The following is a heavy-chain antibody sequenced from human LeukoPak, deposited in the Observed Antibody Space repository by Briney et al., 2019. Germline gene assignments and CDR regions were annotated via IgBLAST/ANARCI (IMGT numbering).Heavy chain of an antibody. D-gene: IGHD2-21*02. CDR1: GYSISSGYF. J-gene: IGHJ4*02. V-gene: IGHV4-38-2*02. Sequence: SETLSLTCTVSGYSISSGYFWGWMRQPPGKGLEWIGSIYQSETAHYNPSLKSRVTISVDTSKNQFSLKLSSVTAADTAVYYCARSDCGGDCYPDYWGQGTLVTVSS. CDR2: IYQSETA. CDR3: ARSDCGGDCYPDY.